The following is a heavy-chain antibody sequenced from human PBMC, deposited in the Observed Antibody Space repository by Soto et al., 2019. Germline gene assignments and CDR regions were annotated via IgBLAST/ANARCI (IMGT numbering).Heavy chain of an antibody. CDR3: TTDFSRMGFGGSSRWYGLYGLDV. D-gene: IGHD6-13*01. J-gene: IGHJ6*02. CDR1: ELTFSDAW. Sequence: PGGSLRLSCAASELTFSDAWMNWVRQAPGKGLEWVGRNKSKTYVWTTDFSAPVKGRFTISRDDSINTLYLQINSLKTEDTAVYYCTTDFSRMGFGGSSRWYGLYGLDVWGQGTTVTVSS. CDR2: NKSKTYVWTT. V-gene: IGHV3-15*05.